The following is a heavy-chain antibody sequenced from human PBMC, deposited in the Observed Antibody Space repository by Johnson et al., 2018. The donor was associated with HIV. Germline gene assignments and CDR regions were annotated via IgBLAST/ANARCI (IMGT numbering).Heavy chain of an antibody. CDR3: ARGAWSYCGGDCYGYPPDAFDI. V-gene: IGHV3-33*01. CDR2: IWDDGSNK. J-gene: IGHJ3*02. Sequence: QEQLVESGGGVVQPGRSLRLSCAASGFTFSSYGMHWVRQAPGKGLEWVAVIWDDGSNKYYAASVKGRFTIPRDNSKNTLYLQMNSLRAEDTAVYYCARGAWSYCGGDCYGYPPDAFDIWGQGTMVTVSS. CDR1: GFTFSSYG. D-gene: IGHD2-21*02.